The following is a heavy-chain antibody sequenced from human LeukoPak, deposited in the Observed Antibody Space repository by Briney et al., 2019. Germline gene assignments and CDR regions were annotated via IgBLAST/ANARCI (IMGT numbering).Heavy chain of an antibody. CDR3: AKDLYGDYDNDY. CDR1: GFTFSSYA. J-gene: IGHJ4*02. V-gene: IGHV3-23*01. Sequence: GSLRLSCAASGFTFSSYAMSWVRQAPGKGLEWVSGISGSGSITYYADSVKGRFTISRDNSKNTLYLQMSSLRAEDTAVYYCAKDLYGDYDNDYWGQGTLVTVSS. D-gene: IGHD4-17*01. CDR2: ISGSGSIT.